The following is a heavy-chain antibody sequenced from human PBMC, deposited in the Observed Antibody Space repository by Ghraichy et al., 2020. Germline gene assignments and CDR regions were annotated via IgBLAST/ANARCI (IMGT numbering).Heavy chain of an antibody. J-gene: IGHJ2*01. CDR1: GFTSNNYG. V-gene: IGHV3-7*03. CDR3: ATGDYYIGYFHL. Sequence: GGSLRLSCAASGFTSNNYGINWVRQTPGKGLEWVSNIDKGGSGNWFLDSVRGRFTISRDNAKNSVYLQMNSLRAEDPAVYFCATGDYYIGYFHLWGRGTLVT. CDR2: IDKGGSGN. D-gene: IGHD3-22*01.